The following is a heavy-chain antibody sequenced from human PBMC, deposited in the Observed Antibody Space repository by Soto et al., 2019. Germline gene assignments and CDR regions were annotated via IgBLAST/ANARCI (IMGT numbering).Heavy chain of an antibody. V-gene: IGHV4-39*01. CDR3: ARHPKDDYNYGRSGIFDY. CDR2: MDYSGSS. Sequence: QLQLQESGPGLVKPSETLSLTCSVSGGSISSRTFWWAWIRQPPGKGLEWIGDMDYSGSSYSSPSQKSRVNPSVHPSKPQSYLKLNSVSAAATAVYYCARHPKDDYNYGRSGIFDYWGQGTLVTVSS. J-gene: IGHJ4*02. CDR1: GGSISSRTFW. D-gene: IGHD4-4*01.